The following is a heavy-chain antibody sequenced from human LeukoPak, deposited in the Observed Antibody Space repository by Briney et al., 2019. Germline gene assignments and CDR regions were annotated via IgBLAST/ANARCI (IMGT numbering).Heavy chain of an antibody. V-gene: IGHV1-69*01. CDR1: GGTFSSYA. Sequence: VASVKVSCTASGGTFSSYAISWVRQAPGQGLEWMGGIIPIFGTANYAQKFQGRVTITADESTSTAYMELSSLRSEDTAVYYCARNYPGGDYAHNWFDPWGQGTLVTVSS. J-gene: IGHJ5*02. CDR3: ARNYPGGDYAHNWFDP. D-gene: IGHD2-21*02. CDR2: IIPIFGTA.